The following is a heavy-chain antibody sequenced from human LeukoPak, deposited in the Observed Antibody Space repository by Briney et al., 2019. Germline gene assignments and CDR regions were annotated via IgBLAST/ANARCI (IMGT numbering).Heavy chain of an antibody. J-gene: IGHJ5*02. CDR2: INYIGST. CDR3: ARRYGDYPNNWFDP. V-gene: IGHV4-59*01. Sequence: PSETLSLTCSVSDGTIIGYYWTWIRQPPGKGVEWAGYINYIGSTIYNTSLKSRVTISVDTSDNQFSLKLSSLTAADTAVYYCARRYGDYPNNWFDPWGQGTLVTVSS. CDR1: DGTIIGYY. D-gene: IGHD4-17*01.